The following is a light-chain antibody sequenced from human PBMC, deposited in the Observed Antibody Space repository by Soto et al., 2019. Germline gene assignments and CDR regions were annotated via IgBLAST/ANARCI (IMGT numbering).Light chain of an antibody. CDR1: SRDVGGYNY. V-gene: IGLV2-11*01. Sequence: QSGLTEPRSVSGSPGHSFTISCTGTSRDVGGYNYVSWYQQRPGKAPKLMIYDVGKRPSGVPDRFSGSKSDNTASLTISGLQAEDEADYYCCSYAGRYTWVFGTGTKVTVL. CDR3: CSYAGRYTWV. CDR2: DVG. J-gene: IGLJ1*01.